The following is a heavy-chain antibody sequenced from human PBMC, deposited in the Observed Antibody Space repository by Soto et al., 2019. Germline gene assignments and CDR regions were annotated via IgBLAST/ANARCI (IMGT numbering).Heavy chain of an antibody. J-gene: IGHJ4*02. D-gene: IGHD3-22*01. V-gene: IGHV1-18*01. Sequence: ASVKVSCKASGYTFNSYGISWVRQAPGQGLEWMGWISAYNGNTNYVQKVQGRVTITRDTSASTAYMELSSLRSEDTAVYYCARGSGYYYWDDYWGQGTLVTVSS. CDR2: ISAYNGNT. CDR3: ARGSGYYYWDDY. CDR1: GYTFNSYG.